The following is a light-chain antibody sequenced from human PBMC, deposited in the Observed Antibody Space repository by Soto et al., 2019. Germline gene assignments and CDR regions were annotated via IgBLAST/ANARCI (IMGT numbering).Light chain of an antibody. V-gene: IGKV3-15*01. CDR2: GAS. Sequence: IVMTQSPATLSVSPGVRATXSCRASQSLGNNLAWYQQQPAQAPRLLXYGASTRAHGSPARFSGSGSGTEFTRPISSLQSEDFAVYYGQQYNNWAITFGQGTRLEIK. CDR1: QSLGNN. CDR3: QQYNNWAIT. J-gene: IGKJ5*01.